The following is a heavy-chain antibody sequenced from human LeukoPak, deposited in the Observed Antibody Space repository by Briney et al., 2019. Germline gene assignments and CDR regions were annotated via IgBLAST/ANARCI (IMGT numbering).Heavy chain of an antibody. CDR3: ARGTVTTDY. Sequence: ASVTVSCKASGFTFTSYYMHWVRQAPGQGLEWMGIINPSGGSTTYAQKFQGRVTMTRDTSTSTVYMELSSLRSEDTAFYYCARGTVTTDYWGQGTLVTVSS. V-gene: IGHV1-46*01. J-gene: IGHJ4*02. CDR2: INPSGGST. D-gene: IGHD4-17*01. CDR1: GFTFTSYY.